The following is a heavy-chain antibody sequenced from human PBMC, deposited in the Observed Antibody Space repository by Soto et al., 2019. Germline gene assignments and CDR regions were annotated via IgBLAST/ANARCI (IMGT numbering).Heavy chain of an antibody. CDR1: GYTFTSYA. J-gene: IGHJ5*02. CDR3: ARQLTGYSYNWFDP. CDR2: INTNTGNP. V-gene: IGHV7-4-1*01. D-gene: IGHD3-9*01. Sequence: VASVKVSCKASGYTFTSYAMNWVRQAPGQGLEWMGWINTNTGNPTYAQGFTGRFVFSLDTSVSTAYLQICSLKAEDTVVYYCARQLTGYSYNWFDPWGQGTLVTVSS.